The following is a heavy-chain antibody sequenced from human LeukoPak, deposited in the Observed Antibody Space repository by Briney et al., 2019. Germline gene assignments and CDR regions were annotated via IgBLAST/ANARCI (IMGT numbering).Heavy chain of an antibody. Sequence: PSETLSLTCTVSGGSISSYYWSWLRQPPGKGLEWVGNIYYSGSTNYNPSLKSRVTISVDTSKNQFSLKLSSVTAADTAVYYCTRGSIAYYYMDVWGKGTTVTISS. CDR2: IYYSGST. V-gene: IGHV4-59*01. J-gene: IGHJ6*03. CDR1: GGSISSYY. D-gene: IGHD3-22*01. CDR3: TRGSIAYYYMDV.